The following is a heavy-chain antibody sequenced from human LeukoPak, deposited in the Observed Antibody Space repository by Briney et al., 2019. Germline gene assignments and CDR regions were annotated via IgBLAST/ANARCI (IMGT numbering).Heavy chain of an antibody. CDR1: GYSISSGYY. J-gene: IGHJ4*02. CDR2: IYHSGST. D-gene: IGHD5-18*01. V-gene: IGHV4-38-2*02. Sequence: SETLSLTCTVSGYSISSGYYWGWIRPPPGKGLEWIGIIYHSGSTYYNPSLKSRVTISVDTSKNQFSLKLSSVTAADTAVYYCARDLRIQLPDYFDYWGQGTLVTVSA. CDR3: ARDLRIQLPDYFDY.